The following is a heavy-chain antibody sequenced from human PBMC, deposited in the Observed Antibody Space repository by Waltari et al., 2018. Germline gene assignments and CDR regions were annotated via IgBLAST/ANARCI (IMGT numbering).Heavy chain of an antibody. D-gene: IGHD3-3*01. CDR1: GYSISSGYY. V-gene: IGHV4-38-2*02. J-gene: IGHJ4*02. CDR3: AREKYDFWSGYYTEAFDY. Sequence: QVQLQESGPGLVKPSETLSLTCTVSGYSISSGYYWGCIRQPPGKGLEWIGIIYLMGTTYCNPSLRRQFTISVDTSKNQFSLKLSSVTAADTAVYYCAREKYDFWSGYYTEAFDYWGQGTLVTVSS. CDR2: IYLMGTT.